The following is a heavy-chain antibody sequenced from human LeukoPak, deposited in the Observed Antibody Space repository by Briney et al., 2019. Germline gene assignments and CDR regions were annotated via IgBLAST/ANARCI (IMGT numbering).Heavy chain of an antibody. J-gene: IGHJ5*02. D-gene: IGHD2-2*01. CDR1: GGSISSSSYY. Sequence: SETLSLTCTVSGGSISSSSYYWGWIRQPPGKGLEWIGYIYYSGSTNYNPSLKSRVTISVDTSKNQFSLKLSSVTAADTAVYYCARDMGYCSSTSCYGGWFDPWGQGTLVTVSS. CDR3: ARDMGYCSSTSCYGGWFDP. CDR2: IYYSGST. V-gene: IGHV4-61*01.